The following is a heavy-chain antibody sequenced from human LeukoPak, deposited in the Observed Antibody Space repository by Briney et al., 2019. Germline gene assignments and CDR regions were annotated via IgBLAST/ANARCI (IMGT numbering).Heavy chain of an antibody. CDR2: IYSSGST. V-gene: IGHV4-59*08. CDR3: ARRFESSGWVDY. D-gene: IGHD6-19*01. CDR1: GGSISGYY. J-gene: IGHJ4*02. Sequence: SETPSLTCTVSGGSISGYYWSWIRQPPGKGLEWIGYIYSSGSTNSNPSLKSRVTISVDSSKNQFSLKLTSVTATDTAVYYCARRFESSGWVDYWRQGTVVTVSS.